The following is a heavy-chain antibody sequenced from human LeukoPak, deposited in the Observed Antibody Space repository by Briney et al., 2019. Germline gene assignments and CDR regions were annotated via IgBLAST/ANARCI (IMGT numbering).Heavy chain of an antibody. CDR1: GGSFSGYY. D-gene: IGHD6-13*01. Sequence: SETLSLTCAVYGGSFSGYYWSWIRQPPGKGLEWIAEISHSGSTNYNPSLKSRVTISVVTSKNQFSLKLSSVTAADPPVYYCARGQQLVPPVVSRSFHRIPAPTNSWAQGPLAPVPP. J-gene: IGHJ4*02. CDR3: ARGQQLVPPVVSRSFHRIPAPTNS. V-gene: IGHV4-34*01. CDR2: ISHSGST.